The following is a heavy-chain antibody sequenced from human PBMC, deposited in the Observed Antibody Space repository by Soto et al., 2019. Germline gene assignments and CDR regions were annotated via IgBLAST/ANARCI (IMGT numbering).Heavy chain of an antibody. CDR1: GYTFTSYG. Sequence: QVQLVQSGAEVKKTGASVKVSCKASGYTFTSYGISWVRQAPGQGLEWMGWISAYNGNTNYAQKHQGRVTKTTETSTSTDYMELRSLRSDDTAVYYCARSIVGATDFEYWGQGTLVTVS. V-gene: IGHV1-18*01. CDR2: ISAYNGNT. CDR3: ARSIVGATDFEY. D-gene: IGHD1-26*01. J-gene: IGHJ4*02.